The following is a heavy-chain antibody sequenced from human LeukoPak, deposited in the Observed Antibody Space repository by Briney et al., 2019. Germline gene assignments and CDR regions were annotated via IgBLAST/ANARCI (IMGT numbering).Heavy chain of an antibody. CDR1: GYTFTSYY. D-gene: IGHD2-15*01. CDR2: INPSGGST. J-gene: IGHJ1*01. CDR3: ASGYCSGGSCYSAEYFQH. Sequence: GASVKVSCKASGYTFTSYYMHWVRQAPGQGLEWMGIINPSGGSTSYAQKFQGRVTMTRDTSTSTVYMELSSLRSEDTAVYYRASGYCSGGSCYSAEYFQHWGQGTLVTVSS. V-gene: IGHV1-46*01.